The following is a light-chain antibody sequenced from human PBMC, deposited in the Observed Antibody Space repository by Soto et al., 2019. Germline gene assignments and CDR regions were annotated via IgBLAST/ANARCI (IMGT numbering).Light chain of an antibody. CDR2: DAS. V-gene: IGKV1-33*01. CDR3: QQQNKIPLT. Sequence: IQLTQSPSSLSASVGDRVNITCQERPDISNYLKWYQQKPGKAPKILYYDASNLETGGPSRFNGSGSGTDFTFPIISRQPEATATYYCQQQNKIPLTFGGGTKVEIK. J-gene: IGKJ4*01. CDR1: PDISNY.